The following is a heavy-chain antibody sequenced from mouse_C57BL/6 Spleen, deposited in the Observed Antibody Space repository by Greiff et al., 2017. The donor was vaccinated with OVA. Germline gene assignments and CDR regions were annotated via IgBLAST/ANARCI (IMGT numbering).Heavy chain of an antibody. CDR3: ARLPTGFAY. CDR2: ISGGGGNT. J-gene: IGHJ3*01. CDR1: GFTFSSYT. Sequence: EVKLMESGGGLVKPGGSLKLSCAASGFTFSSYTMSWVRQTPEQRLEWVATISGGGGNTYYPDSVKGRFTISRDNATNTLYLQMSSLRSEDTALYDCARLPTGFAYWGQGTLVTVSA. V-gene: IGHV5-9*01.